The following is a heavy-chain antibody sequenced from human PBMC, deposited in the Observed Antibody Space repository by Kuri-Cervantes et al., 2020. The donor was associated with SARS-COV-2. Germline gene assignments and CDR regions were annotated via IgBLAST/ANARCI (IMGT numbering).Heavy chain of an antibody. CDR3: ARESGADWGSDAFDI. CDR2: IRSKAYGGTT. D-gene: IGHD7-27*01. V-gene: IGHV3-71*01. J-gene: IGHJ3*02. CDR1: GFTFSSYG. Sequence: GGSLRLSCAASGFTFSSYGMHWVRQAPGKGLGWVGFIRSKAYGGTTEYAASVKGRFTISRDDSKGIAHLQMNSLRAEDTAVYYCARESGADWGSDAFDIWGQGTMVTVSS.